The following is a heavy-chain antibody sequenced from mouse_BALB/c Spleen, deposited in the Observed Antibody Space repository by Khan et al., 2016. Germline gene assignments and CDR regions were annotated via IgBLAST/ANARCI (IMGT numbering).Heavy chain of an antibody. CDR2: IYPGDGDT. V-gene: IGHV1-87*01. J-gene: IGHJ2*01. D-gene: IGHD2-4*01. CDR3: ARWNSYYDYDY. Sequence: QVQLQQSGAELARPGASVKLSCKASGYTFTSYWMQWVKQRPGQGLEWIGAIYPGDGDTRYTQKFKGKATLTADKSSSTAYMQLSSLASEDSAVYYCARWNSYYDYDYWGQGTTLTVSS. CDR1: GYTFTSYW.